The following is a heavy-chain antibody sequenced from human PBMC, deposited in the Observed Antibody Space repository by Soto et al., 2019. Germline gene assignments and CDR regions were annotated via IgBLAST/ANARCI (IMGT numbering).Heavy chain of an antibody. CDR3: ARDDPAPLVSQWRAFDI. Sequence: EVQLVESGGGLVKPGGSLRLSCAASGFTFSNYNMNWVRQAPGKGLECVSSISSSSSYIFYADSVKGRFTISRDNAKNSLYPQMNSLRAEDTAVYYCARDDPAPLVSQWRAFDIWGQGTMVTVSS. CDR1: GFTFSNYN. CDR2: ISSSSSYI. V-gene: IGHV3-21*01. D-gene: IGHD6-19*01. J-gene: IGHJ3*02.